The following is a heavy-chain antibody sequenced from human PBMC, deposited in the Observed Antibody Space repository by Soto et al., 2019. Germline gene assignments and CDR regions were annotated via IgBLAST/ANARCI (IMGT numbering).Heavy chain of an antibody. D-gene: IGHD3-22*01. CDR3: ARDGPHYDSSGYSTDHFDY. V-gene: IGHV4-30-4*01. J-gene: IGHJ4*02. CDR1: GGSISSGDYY. Sequence: QVQLQESGPGLVKPSQTLSLTCTVSGGSISSGDYYWSWIRQPPGKGLEWIGYIYYSGSTYYNPSLKGRVTIAVETSKNQFSLKRSSVTAADTAVYYCARDGPHYDSSGYSTDHFDYWGQGTLVTVSS. CDR2: IYYSGST.